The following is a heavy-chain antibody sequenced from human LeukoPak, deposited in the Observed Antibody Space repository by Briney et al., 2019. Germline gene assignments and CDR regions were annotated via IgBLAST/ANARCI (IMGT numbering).Heavy chain of an antibody. J-gene: IGHJ3*02. CDR2: IYYSGIT. D-gene: IGHD3-10*01. V-gene: IGHV4-31*03. CDR3: ARDMVRGVKGDAFDI. CDR1: GGSISVGGYY. Sequence: SQTLSLTCTVSGGSISVGGYYWSWIRQHPGKGLEWTGYIYYSGITYYNPSLKSRVTIAVDTSKNQFSLKLSSVTAADTAVYYCARDMVRGVKGDAFDIWGQGTTVTVSS.